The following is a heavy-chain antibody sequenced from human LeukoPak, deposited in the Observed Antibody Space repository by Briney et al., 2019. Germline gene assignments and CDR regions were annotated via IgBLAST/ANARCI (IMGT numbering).Heavy chain of an antibody. CDR1: GGSFSGYY. CDR2: IYYSGST. V-gene: IGHV4-59*01. J-gene: IGHJ6*02. Sequence: SETLSLTCAVYGGSFSGYYWSWIRQPPGKGLEWIGYIYYSGSTNYNPSLKSRVTISVDTSKNQFSLKLSSVTAADTAVYYCARQEYYDILTGYWGMDVWGQGTTVTVSS. D-gene: IGHD3-9*01. CDR3: ARQEYYDILTGYWGMDV.